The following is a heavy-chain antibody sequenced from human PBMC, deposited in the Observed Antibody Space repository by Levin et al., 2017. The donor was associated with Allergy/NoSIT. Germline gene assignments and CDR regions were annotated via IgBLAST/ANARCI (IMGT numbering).Heavy chain of an antibody. CDR2: ISSSSSYI. CDR3: ARRAWAGSSKKDYYYYGMDV. V-gene: IGHV3-21*01. J-gene: IGHJ6*02. D-gene: IGHD6-13*01. Sequence: ASVKVSCAASGFTFSSYSMNWVRQAPGKGLEWVSSISSSSSYIYYADSVKGRFTISRDNAKNSLYLQMNSLRAEDTAVYYCARRAWAGSSKKDYYYYGMDVWGQGTTVTVSS. CDR1: GFTFSSYS.